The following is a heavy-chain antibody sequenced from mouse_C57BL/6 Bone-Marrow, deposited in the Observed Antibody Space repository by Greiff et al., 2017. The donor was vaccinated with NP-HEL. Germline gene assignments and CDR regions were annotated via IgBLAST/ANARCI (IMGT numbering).Heavy chain of an antibody. V-gene: IGHV5-4*03. CDR3: ARGGDSSGPYYFDY. CDR1: GFTFSSYA. Sequence: EVKLMESGGGLVKPGGSLKLSCAASGFTFSSYAMSWVRQTPEKRLEWVATISDGGSYTYYPDNVKGRFTISRDNAKNNLYLQMSHLKSEDTAMYYCARGGDSSGPYYFDYWGQGTTLTVSS. D-gene: IGHD3-2*02. J-gene: IGHJ2*01. CDR2: ISDGGSYT.